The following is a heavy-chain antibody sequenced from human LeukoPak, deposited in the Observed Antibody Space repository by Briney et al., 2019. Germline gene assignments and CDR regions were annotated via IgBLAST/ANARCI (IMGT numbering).Heavy chain of an antibody. J-gene: IGHJ6*03. V-gene: IGHV3-21*01. CDR3: ARGTGTIFGVAPAYYYMDV. CDR2: ISSSSSYI. Sequence: GGSLRLSCAASGFTFSSYSMNWVRQAPGKGLEWVSSISSSSSYIYYADSVKGRFTISRDNAKNSLYLQMNSLRAEDTAVYYCARGTGTIFGVAPAYYYMDVWGKGTTVTVPS. D-gene: IGHD3-3*01. CDR1: GFTFSSYS.